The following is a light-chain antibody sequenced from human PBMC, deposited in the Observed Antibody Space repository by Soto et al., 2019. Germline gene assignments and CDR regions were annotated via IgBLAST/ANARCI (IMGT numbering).Light chain of an antibody. CDR1: QSLLNSNGNNH. CDR3: MQGLQIPLT. CDR2: LGS. V-gene: IGKV2-28*01. J-gene: IGKJ3*01. Sequence: DIVMTQSPLSLPVTPGEPASISCRSSQSLLNSNGNNHLNWYLQKPGQSPQLLIYLGSNRASGVTDXXSGSGSGTDFTLKISRVEAEDVGVYYCMQGLQIPLTFGPGTKVDIK.